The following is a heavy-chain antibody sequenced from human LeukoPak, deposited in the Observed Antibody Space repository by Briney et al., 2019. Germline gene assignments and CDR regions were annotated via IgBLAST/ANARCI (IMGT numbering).Heavy chain of an antibody. J-gene: IGHJ6*03. D-gene: IGHD6-6*01. Sequence: GGSLRLSCAASGFTFSSYWMSWVRQAPGKGLEWVANIKQDGSEKYYVDSVKGRFTISRDNAKNSLYLQMNSLRAEDTAVYYCARVCQLAPLYYYYYMDVWGKGTTVTVSS. CDR2: IKQDGSEK. CDR1: GFTFSSYW. CDR3: ARVCQLAPLYYYYYMDV. V-gene: IGHV3-7*01.